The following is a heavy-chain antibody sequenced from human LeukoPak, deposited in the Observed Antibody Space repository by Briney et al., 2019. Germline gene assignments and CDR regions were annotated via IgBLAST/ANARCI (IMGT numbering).Heavy chain of an antibody. V-gene: IGHV1-69*04. Sequence: SVKVSCKASGGTFSSYAISWVRQAPGQGLEWMGRIIPILGIANYAQKFQGRVTMTEDTSTDTAYMELSSLRSEDTAVYYCATDMVSGLTIRWMDVWGQGTTVTVSS. D-gene: IGHD3-9*01. CDR1: GGTFSSYA. CDR2: IIPILGIA. CDR3: ATDMVSGLTIRWMDV. J-gene: IGHJ6*02.